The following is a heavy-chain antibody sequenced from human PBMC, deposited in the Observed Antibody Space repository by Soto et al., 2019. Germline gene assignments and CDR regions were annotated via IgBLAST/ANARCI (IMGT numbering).Heavy chain of an antibody. CDR3: PGVTRVFQYSTSGSCFFP. V-gene: IGHV3-15*01. CDR1: GFTFSHAW. J-gene: IGHJ5*02. Sequence: GGSLRLSCAASGFTFSHAWMSWVRQAPGQGLGWVGRIKSRADGGTKDYGAPVRGRFTISRDESANMLYLQMNGLETDDTSVSYCPGVTRVFQYSTSGSCFFPLGPGTLVTGAS. D-gene: IGHD1-26*01. CDR2: IKSRADGGTK.